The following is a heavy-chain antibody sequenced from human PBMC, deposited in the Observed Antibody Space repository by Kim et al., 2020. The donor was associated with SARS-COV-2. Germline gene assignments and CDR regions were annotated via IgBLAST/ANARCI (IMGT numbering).Heavy chain of an antibody. J-gene: IGHJ6*02. Sequence: GGSLRLSCAASGFTFSNAWMSWVRQAPGKGLEWVGRIKSKTDGGTTDYAAPVKGRFTISRDDSKNTLYLQMNSLKTEDTAVYYCTTAAEQLVRGYYYYGMDVWGQGTTVTVSS. CDR3: TTAAEQLVRGYYYYGMDV. V-gene: IGHV3-15*01. CDR1: GFTFSNAW. CDR2: IKSKTDGGTT. D-gene: IGHD6-6*01.